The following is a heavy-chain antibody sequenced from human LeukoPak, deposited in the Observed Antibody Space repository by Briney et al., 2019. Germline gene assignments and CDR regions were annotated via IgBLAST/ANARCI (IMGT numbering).Heavy chain of an antibody. J-gene: IGHJ4*02. CDR3: AKDILKSEYSGSYY. D-gene: IGHD1-26*01. Sequence: GGSLRLSCAASGFTFSSYGMHWVRQAPGKGLEWVAFIRYDGSNKYYADSVKGRFTISRDNSKNTLYLQMNSLRAEDTAVYYCAKDILKSEYSGSYYWGQGTLVTVSS. CDR1: GFTFSSYG. CDR2: IRYDGSNK. V-gene: IGHV3-30*02.